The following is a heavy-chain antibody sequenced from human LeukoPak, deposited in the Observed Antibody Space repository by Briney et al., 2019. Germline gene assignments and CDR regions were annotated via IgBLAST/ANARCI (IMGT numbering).Heavy chain of an antibody. Sequence: GASVKVSCKASGYTFTSYDINWVRQATGQGLEWMGWMNPNSGNTGYAQKFQGRVTMTRNTSISTAYMELSSLRSEDTAVYYCARAASIAAAGTQVIRFDPWGQGTLVTVSS. CDR1: GYTFTSYD. V-gene: IGHV1-8*01. CDR2: MNPNSGNT. D-gene: IGHD6-13*01. CDR3: ARAASIAAAGTQVIRFDP. J-gene: IGHJ5*02.